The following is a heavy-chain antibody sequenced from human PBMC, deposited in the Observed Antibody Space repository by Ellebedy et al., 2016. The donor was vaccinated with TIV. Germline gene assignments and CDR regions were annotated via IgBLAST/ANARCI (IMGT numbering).Heavy chain of an antibody. CDR3: VKEGMSSWHYYFDL. Sequence: SETLSLXCTVSGGYLRTYYWSWIRQPAGKGLEWIGHISASGNTNYNPSLESRVTMSVDTSKKQFSLMLTSVTAADTAIYYCVKEGMSSWHYYFDLWGRGTPVTVSS. CDR1: GGYLRTYY. J-gene: IGHJ2*01. CDR2: ISASGNT. D-gene: IGHD6-13*01. V-gene: IGHV4-4*07.